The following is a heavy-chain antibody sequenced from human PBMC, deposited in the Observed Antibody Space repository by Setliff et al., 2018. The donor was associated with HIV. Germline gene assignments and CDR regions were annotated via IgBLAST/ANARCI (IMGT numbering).Heavy chain of an antibody. D-gene: IGHD3-10*01. CDR1: GCSFRSSRYY. V-gene: IGHV4-39*01. CDR3: ARPALGIGGGSRFDN. Sequence: EPLSLTCTVSGCSFRSSRYYWGWIRQPPGKGLEWIGNIHYGGFFWYSPSLKSRVTISVDTSKNQFSLKLSSVTAADTAVYYCARPALGIGGGSRFDNWGQGTRVTVSS. CDR2: IHYGGFF. J-gene: IGHJ4*02.